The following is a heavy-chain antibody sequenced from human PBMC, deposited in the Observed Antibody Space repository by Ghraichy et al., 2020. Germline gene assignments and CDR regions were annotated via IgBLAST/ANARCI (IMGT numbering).Heavy chain of an antibody. CDR1: GFTFDDYG. J-gene: IGHJ4*02. Sequence: GGSLRLSCAASGFTFDDYGMSWVRQAPGKGLEWVSGINWNGGSTGYADSVKGRFTISRDNAKNSLYLQMNSLRAEDTALYYCASGLMCSGGSCYSGELMVYWGQGTLVTVSS. CDR3: ASGLMCSGGSCYSGELMVY. CDR2: INWNGGST. V-gene: IGHV3-20*04. D-gene: IGHD2-15*01.